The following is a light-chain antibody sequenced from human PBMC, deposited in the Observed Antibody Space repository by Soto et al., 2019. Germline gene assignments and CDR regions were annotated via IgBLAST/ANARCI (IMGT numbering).Light chain of an antibody. V-gene: IGKV3-20*01. CDR1: QSVSSSY. CDR2: GAS. Sequence: EIVLTQSPGTLSLSPGERATLSCRASQSVSSSYLAWYQQKPGQAPRLLIYGASSRATGIPDRFSGSGSGTDFTLTISRLEPEDFEVYYCQQYGSSRALTFGGGTKV. J-gene: IGKJ4*01. CDR3: QQYGSSRALT.